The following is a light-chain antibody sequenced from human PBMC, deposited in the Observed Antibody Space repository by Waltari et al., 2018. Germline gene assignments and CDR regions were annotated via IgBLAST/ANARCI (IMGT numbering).Light chain of an antibody. CDR1: QSVSSSY. J-gene: IGKJ5*01. CDR3: QQYGSSPLIT. Sequence: EIVLTQSPGTLSLSPGERATLSCRASQSVSSSYLAWYQQKTGQAPRLLIYGASSRATCIPDRFSGSGSGTDFTLTISRLEPEDFAVYYCQQYGSSPLITFGQGTRLEIK. CDR2: GAS. V-gene: IGKV3-20*01.